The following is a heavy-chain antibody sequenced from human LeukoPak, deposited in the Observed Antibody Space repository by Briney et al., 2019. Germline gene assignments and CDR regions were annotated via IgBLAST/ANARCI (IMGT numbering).Heavy chain of an antibody. D-gene: IGHD4/OR15-4a*01. CDR3: ARDGTSYYYMDV. CDR1: RLTVSSNY. V-gene: IGHV3-66*02. Sequence: PGGSLRLSCAASRLTVSSNYMSWVRQAPGKGLEWVSVIYRGGSTYYADSVKGRFTISRDNSKNTLYLQMNSLRAEDTAVYYCARDGTSYYYMDVWGKGTTVIVSS. CDR2: IYRGGST. J-gene: IGHJ6*03.